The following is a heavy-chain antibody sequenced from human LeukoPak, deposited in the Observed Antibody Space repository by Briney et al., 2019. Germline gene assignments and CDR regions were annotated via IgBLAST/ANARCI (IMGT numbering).Heavy chain of an antibody. J-gene: IGHJ4*02. CDR2: IYTSGST. D-gene: IGHD1-26*01. V-gene: IGHV4-4*07. Sequence: SETLSLTCTVSGGSISSYYWSWIRQPAGKGLEWIGRIYTSGSTNYNPSLKSRVTISVDTSKNQFSLKLSSVTAADTAVYYCARDSLHGSYLFYWGQGTLVTVSS. CDR1: GGSISSYY. CDR3: ARDSLHGSYLFY.